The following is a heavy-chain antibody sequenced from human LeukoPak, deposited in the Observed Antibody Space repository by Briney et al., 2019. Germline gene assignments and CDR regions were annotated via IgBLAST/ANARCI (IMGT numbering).Heavy chain of an antibody. V-gene: IGHV1-18*01. CDR2: ISAYNSNT. J-gene: IGHJ4*02. D-gene: IGHD6-19*01. Sequence: EASVKVSCKASGYTFTNYGINWVRQAPGQGLEWMGWISAYNSNTHYAQKLQGRVTMTTDTSTSTAYMEVRSLRSDDTAVHYCARDLKRGYSSGRYSWGTGSSNDYWGQGTLVTVSS. CDR3: ARDLKRGYSSGRYSWGTGSSNDY. CDR1: GYTFTNYG.